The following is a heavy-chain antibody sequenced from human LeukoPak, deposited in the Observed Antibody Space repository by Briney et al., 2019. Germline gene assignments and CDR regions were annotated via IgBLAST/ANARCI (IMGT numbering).Heavy chain of an antibody. V-gene: IGHV4-59*01. CDR1: GDSISSYY. J-gene: IGHJ2*01. Sequence: SETLSLTCTVSGDSISSYYWSWIRQPPGEGLEWIGYIYYSGSTNHNPSLKSRVTISVDTSKNQFSLKLSSVTAADTAVYYCARDGIAVAGSYWYFDLWGRGTLVTVSS. D-gene: IGHD6-19*01. CDR3: ARDGIAVAGSYWYFDL. CDR2: IYYSGST.